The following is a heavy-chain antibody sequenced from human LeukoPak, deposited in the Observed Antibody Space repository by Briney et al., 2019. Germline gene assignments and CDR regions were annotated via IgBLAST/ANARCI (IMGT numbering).Heavy chain of an antibody. Sequence: SETLSLTCTVSGGSISSGSYYWSWIRQPAGKGLEWIGRIYTSGSTNYNPSLKSRVTISVDTSKNQFSLKLSSVTAADTAVYYCARHTHTPYSSSWYRGFDYWGQGTLVTVSS. D-gene: IGHD6-13*01. CDR1: GGSISSGSYY. J-gene: IGHJ4*02. V-gene: IGHV4-61*02. CDR2: IYTSGST. CDR3: ARHTHTPYSSSWYRGFDY.